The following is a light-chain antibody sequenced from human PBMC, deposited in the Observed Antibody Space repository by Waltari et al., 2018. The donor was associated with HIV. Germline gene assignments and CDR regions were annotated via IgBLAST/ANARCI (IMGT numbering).Light chain of an antibody. CDR1: SGYSNYN. V-gene: IGLV9-49*01. CDR2: VGTGGIVG. Sequence: QPVLTQPPSASASLGASVTLTCTLSSGYSNYNVDWYQQRPGKGPRFVMRVGTGGIVGSKGDGIPDRFSVLGSGLNRYLTIKNIQEEDESDYHCGADHGSGSNFVYVFGTGTKVTVL. CDR3: GADHGSGSNFVYV. J-gene: IGLJ1*01.